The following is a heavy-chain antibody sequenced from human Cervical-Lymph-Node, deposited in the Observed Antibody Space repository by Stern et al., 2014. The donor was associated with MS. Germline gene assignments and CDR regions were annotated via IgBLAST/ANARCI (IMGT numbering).Heavy chain of an antibody. V-gene: IGHV3-33*01. Sequence: VQLVESGGGVVQPGRSLRLSCAASGFTFSSYGMHWVRQAPGKGLEWVAVIWYDGSSKYYADSGKGRFTISRDNSKNTLYLQMNSLRAEDTAVYYCARDRHDLGYCSGGSCYLPDYWGQGTLVTVSS. CDR1: GFTFSSYG. CDR2: IWYDGSSK. D-gene: IGHD2-15*01. J-gene: IGHJ4*02. CDR3: ARDRHDLGYCSGGSCYLPDY.